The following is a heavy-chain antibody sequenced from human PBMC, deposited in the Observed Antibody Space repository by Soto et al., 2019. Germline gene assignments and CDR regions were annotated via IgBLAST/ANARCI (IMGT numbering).Heavy chain of an antibody. CDR1: GGSISSGGYS. D-gene: IGHD2-2*01. CDR2: MYHSGST. V-gene: IGHV4-30-2*01. Sequence: PSETLSLTCAVSGGSISSGGYSWSWIRQPPGKGLEWIGYMYHSGSTYYNPSLKSRVTISIDRSKNQFSLKLSSVIAADTAVYYCDRVPDYWGQGILVTVSS. J-gene: IGHJ4*02. CDR3: DRVPDY.